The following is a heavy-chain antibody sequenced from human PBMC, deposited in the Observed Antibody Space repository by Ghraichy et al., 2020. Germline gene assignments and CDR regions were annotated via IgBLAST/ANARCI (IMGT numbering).Heavy chain of an antibody. CDR3: AGTSSGYYYYYYGMDV. CDR1: GYTFTGYY. D-gene: IGHD1-1*01. J-gene: IGHJ6*02. Sequence: ASVKLSCKASGYTFTGYYMHWVRQAPGQGLEWMGRINPNSGGTNYAQKFQGRVTMTRDTSISTAYMELSRLRSDDTAVYYCAGTSSGYYYYYYGMDVWGQGTTVTVSS. V-gene: IGHV1-2*06. CDR2: INPNSGGT.